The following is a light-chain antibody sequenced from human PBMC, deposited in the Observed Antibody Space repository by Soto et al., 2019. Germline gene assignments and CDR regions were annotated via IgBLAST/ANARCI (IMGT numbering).Light chain of an antibody. CDR3: NSYTSTYTGV. Sequence: QSALTQPASVSGSPGQSITISCAGTSSDVGGYKYVSWYQQHLGRPPKLLIYEVSNRPSGVSNRFSGSKSGNTASLTISGLQAEDEADYYCNSYTSTYTGVFGTGTKLTVL. J-gene: IGLJ1*01. CDR1: SSDVGGYKY. CDR2: EVS. V-gene: IGLV2-14*01.